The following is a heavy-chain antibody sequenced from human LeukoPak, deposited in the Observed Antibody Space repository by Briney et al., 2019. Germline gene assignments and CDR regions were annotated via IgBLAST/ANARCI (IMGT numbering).Heavy chain of an antibody. CDR1: GFIFRSSE. CDR3: AHMKARAGSVFVI. V-gene: IGHV3-48*03. CDR2: ISSSGSSI. J-gene: IGHJ3*02. Sequence: GGSLRLSCAASGFIFRSSEMSWVRQAPGKGLEWVSYISSSGSSIYYADSVKGRFTISRNNAKNSLHLQMNSLRAEDTAVYYCAHMKARAGSVFVIWGQGTMVTVSS. D-gene: IGHD3-10*01.